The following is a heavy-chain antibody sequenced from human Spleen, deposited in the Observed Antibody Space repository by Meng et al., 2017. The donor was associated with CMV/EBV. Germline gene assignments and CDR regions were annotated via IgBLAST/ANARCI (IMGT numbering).Heavy chain of an antibody. CDR3: VRDWVDTALVRGTYRYDYYGMDV. CDR1: GFSVSINY. D-gene: IGHD5-18*01. V-gene: IGHV3-53*01. CDR2: LYNGERT. J-gene: IGHJ6*02. Sequence: GGSLRLSCPASGFSVSINYMSWVRQAPGKGLECVSLLYNGERTYYADSVKGRFTMSRDNSKNTVYIQMNSLRAEDTGVYYCVRDWVDTALVRGTYRYDYYGMDVWGQGTTVTVSS.